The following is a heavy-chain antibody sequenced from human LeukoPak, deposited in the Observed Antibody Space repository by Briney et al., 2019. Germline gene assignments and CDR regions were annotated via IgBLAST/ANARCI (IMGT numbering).Heavy chain of an antibody. V-gene: IGHV1-2*02. CDR1: GYTFTGYY. D-gene: IGHD4-17*01. CDR2: INPNSGGT. J-gene: IGHJ4*02. Sequence: GASVKVSCKASGYTFTGYYMHWVRQAPGQGLEWMGWINPNSGGTNYAQKFQGRVTMTRDTSISTAYMELSRLRSDDTAVYYCARVNYGDYEVYFDYWGQGTLVTVSS. CDR3: ARVNYGDYEVYFDY.